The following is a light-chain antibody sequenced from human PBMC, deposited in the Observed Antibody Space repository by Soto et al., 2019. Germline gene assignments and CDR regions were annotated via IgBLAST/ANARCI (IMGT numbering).Light chain of an antibody. CDR2: GAS. Sequence: EIVMTQSPATLSVSPGASATLSCRASQSVSTNLAWYQQKPGQVPRVLIYGASTRATDISVRFSGSGSGTEFTLTIDSLQSEDFAVYDCQQYNNWPRTFGQGTKVEIK. V-gene: IGKV3-15*01. CDR1: QSVSTN. CDR3: QQYNNWPRT. J-gene: IGKJ1*01.